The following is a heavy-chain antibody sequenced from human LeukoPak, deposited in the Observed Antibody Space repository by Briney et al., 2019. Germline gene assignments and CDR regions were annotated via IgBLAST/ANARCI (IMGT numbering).Heavy chain of an antibody. D-gene: IGHD2-21*02. J-gene: IGHJ3*02. V-gene: IGHV4-30-4*01. CDR3: ARAKRARSYCGGDCYAAFDI. Sequence: PSQTLSLTCTVSGGSISSGDYYWSWIRQPPGKGLEWIGYIYYSGSTYYNPSLKSRVTISVDTSKNQFSLKLSSVTAADTAVYYCARAKRARSYCGGDCYAAFDIWGQGTMVTVSS. CDR1: GGSISSGDYY. CDR2: IYYSGST.